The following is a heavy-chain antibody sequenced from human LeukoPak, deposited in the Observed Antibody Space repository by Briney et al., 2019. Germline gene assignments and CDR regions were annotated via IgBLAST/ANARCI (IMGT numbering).Heavy chain of an antibody. D-gene: IGHD6-6*01. Sequence: GGSLRLSCAASGFSFDDYAMHWARQAPGNGLEWVSLISGDGGSTYYADSGKGRFTISRDNSKNSLYLQMNSLRTEDTALYYWAKSGSSAFDYWGQGTLVTVSS. CDR2: ISGDGGST. CDR3: AKSGSSAFDY. CDR1: GFSFDDYA. J-gene: IGHJ4*02. V-gene: IGHV3-43*02.